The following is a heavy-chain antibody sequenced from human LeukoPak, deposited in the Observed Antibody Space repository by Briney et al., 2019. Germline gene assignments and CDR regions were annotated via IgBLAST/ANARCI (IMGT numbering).Heavy chain of an antibody. Sequence: SVKVSCKASGGTFSSYAISWVRQAPGQGLEWRGGIIPIFGTANYAQKFQGRVTITTDESTSTAYMELSSLRSEDTAVYYCAGAPYCSSTSCYGELDYWGQGTLVTVSS. J-gene: IGHJ4*02. CDR3: AGAPYCSSTSCYGELDY. CDR1: GGTFSSYA. V-gene: IGHV1-69*05. CDR2: IIPIFGTA. D-gene: IGHD2-2*01.